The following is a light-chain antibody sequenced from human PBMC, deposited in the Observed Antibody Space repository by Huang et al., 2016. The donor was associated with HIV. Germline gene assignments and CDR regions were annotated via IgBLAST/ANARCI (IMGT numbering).Light chain of an antibody. CDR3: QKYNSAPYT. J-gene: IGKJ2*01. CDR2: AES. Sequence: DIQMTQSPSSLPPSVGDRVTITCRASQEIGNYLAWYQQKPGKVPKLLIYAESTLQYGVPSRFRGSGSGTDFTLTISSLQPEDVATYYCQKYNSAPYTFGQGTKLDI. V-gene: IGKV1-27*01. CDR1: QEIGNY.